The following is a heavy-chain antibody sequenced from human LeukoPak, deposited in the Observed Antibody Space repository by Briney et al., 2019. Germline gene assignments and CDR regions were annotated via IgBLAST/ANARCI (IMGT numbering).Heavy chain of an antibody. J-gene: IGHJ4*02. Sequence: PSETLSLTCTVSVGSISSSSFYWGWIRQPPGKGLEWIGSLYYSGNTYYNPSLKSRVTISVDTSKNQFSLKLSSVTAADTAVYYCARAGVPAADFDYWGQGTLVTVSS. CDR2: LYYSGNT. D-gene: IGHD2-2*01. CDR1: VGSISSSSFY. V-gene: IGHV4-39*07. CDR3: ARAGVPAADFDY.